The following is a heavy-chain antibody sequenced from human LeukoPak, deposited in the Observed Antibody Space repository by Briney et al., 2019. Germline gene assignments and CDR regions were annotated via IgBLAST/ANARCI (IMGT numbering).Heavy chain of an antibody. V-gene: IGHV1-18*01. J-gene: IGHJ4*02. CDR1: GYNFTSFG. Sequence: ASVKVSCKTSGYNFTSFGISWLRQAPGHGLEWMGWISAYNGNTYYGQRFQGRVTMTTDTSTATAYMELSRLRSDDTAVYYCARGSQTGTTLGDFDYWGQGTLVTVSS. CDR2: ISAYNGNT. D-gene: IGHD1-7*01. CDR3: ARGSQTGTTLGDFDY.